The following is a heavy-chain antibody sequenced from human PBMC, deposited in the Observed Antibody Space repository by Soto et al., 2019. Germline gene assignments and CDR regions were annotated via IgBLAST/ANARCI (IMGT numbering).Heavy chain of an antibody. V-gene: IGHV3-23*01. D-gene: IGHD1-26*01. Sequence: EVQLLESGGGLAQPGGSLRLSCAASGFAFSSSAMAWIRQTPGKGLQWVSAITVAGGGIYYADSVKVRFTISRDNSKKTLYLQMNSLSAEDTAQYFCAKWPPSPKMGVTSHWGQGTLVTVPS. CDR1: GFAFSSSA. J-gene: IGHJ4*02. CDR3: AKWPPSPKMGVTSH. CDR2: ITVAGGGI.